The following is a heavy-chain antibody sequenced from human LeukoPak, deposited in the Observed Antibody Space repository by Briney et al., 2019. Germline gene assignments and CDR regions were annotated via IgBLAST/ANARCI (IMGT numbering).Heavy chain of an antibody. CDR3: ASRYGSGSYGFDF. D-gene: IGHD3-10*01. V-gene: IGHV4-34*01. Sequence: SETLSLTCAVYGGSFSGYYWSWIRQPPGKGLEWIGEINHSGSTNYNPSLKSRVTISVDTFKNQFSLKLSSVTAADTAVYYCASRYGSGSYGFDFWGQGTLVTVSS. CDR2: INHSGST. CDR1: GGSFSGYY. J-gene: IGHJ4*02.